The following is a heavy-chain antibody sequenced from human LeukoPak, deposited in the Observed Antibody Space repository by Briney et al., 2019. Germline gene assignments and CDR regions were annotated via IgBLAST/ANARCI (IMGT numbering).Heavy chain of an antibody. Sequence: SETLSLTCTVSGGSISSSDYYWGWIRQPPGKGLVWIGSINYSGSTYYNPSLKSRVTISIDTYKNQFSLKLSSVTAADTAVYYCARANWNYYYYYYMDVWGKGTTVTVSS. CDR2: INYSGST. J-gene: IGHJ6*03. D-gene: IGHD1-20*01. CDR1: GGSISSSDYY. CDR3: ARANWNYYYYYYMDV. V-gene: IGHV4-39*07.